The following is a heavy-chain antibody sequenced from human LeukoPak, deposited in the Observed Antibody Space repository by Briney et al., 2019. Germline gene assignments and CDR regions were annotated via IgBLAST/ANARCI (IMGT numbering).Heavy chain of an antibody. D-gene: IGHD3-22*01. Sequence: ASVKVSCKASGYTFTGYYMHWVRQAPGQGLEWMGWINPNSGGTNYAQKFQGRVTMTRDTSISTAYMELSRLRSDDTAVYYCARVRYYYDSSGYPEYWGQGTLVTVSS. J-gene: IGHJ4*02. V-gene: IGHV1-2*02. CDR3: ARVRYYYDSSGYPEY. CDR2: INPNSGGT. CDR1: GYTFTGYY.